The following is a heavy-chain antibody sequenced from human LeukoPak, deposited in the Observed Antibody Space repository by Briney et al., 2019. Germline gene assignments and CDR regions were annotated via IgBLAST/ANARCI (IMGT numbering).Heavy chain of an antibody. CDR2: IWNDGSSK. V-gene: IGHV3-33*06. CDR1: GFSFSSYG. J-gene: IGHJ4*02. D-gene: IGHD2-15*01. Sequence: GRSLRLSCAASGFSFSSYGMHWVRQSPGMGLEWVAVIWNDGSSKYYVDSVKGRFTISRDNSKNTLYLQMDSLRGDDTAVYYCAKPTRGSGGSFLIDYWGQGTLVTVSS. CDR3: AKPTRGSGGSFLIDY.